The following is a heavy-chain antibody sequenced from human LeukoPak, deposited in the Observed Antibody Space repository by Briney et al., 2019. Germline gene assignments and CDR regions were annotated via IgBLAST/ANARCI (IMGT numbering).Heavy chain of an antibody. J-gene: IGHJ4*02. D-gene: IGHD1-26*01. V-gene: IGHV3-23*01. CDR2: ISGSGGST. CDR3: AKGAFVGAISPEYYFDY. CDR1: GFTFSSYA. Sequence: PGGSLRLSCAASGFTFSSYAMSWVRQAPGKGLEWVSAISGSGGSTYYADPVKGRFTISRDNSKNTLYLQMNSLRAEDTAVYYCAKGAFVGAISPEYYFDYWGQGTLVTVSS.